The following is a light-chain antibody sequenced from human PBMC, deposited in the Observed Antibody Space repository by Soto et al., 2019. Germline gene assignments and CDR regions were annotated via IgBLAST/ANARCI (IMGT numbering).Light chain of an antibody. J-gene: IGLJ1*01. CDR1: SGDVGAYDF. CDR3: SSFTGGSPSYV. V-gene: IGLV2-14*01. Sequence: QSALTQPASVSGSPGQSIAISCTGPSGDVGAYDFVSWHQQHPGKAPKLMIYDVSRRPSGVSDRFSGSKSGNTASLIISGLQAEDEADYYCSSFTGGSPSYVFGTVTKLTVL. CDR2: DVS.